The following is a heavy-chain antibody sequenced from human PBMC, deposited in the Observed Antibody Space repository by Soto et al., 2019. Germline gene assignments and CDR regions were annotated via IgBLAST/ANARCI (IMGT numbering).Heavy chain of an antibody. J-gene: IGHJ4*02. CDR3: AREILSDYSNYEGWGEDY. Sequence: QVQLVQSGAEVKKPGASVKVSCKASGYTFTSYGISWVRQAPGQGLEWMGWISAYNGNTNYAQKLQGRVTMTTDTSTSTAYMELRSLRSDDTAVYYCAREILSDYSNYEGWGEDYWGQGTLVTVSS. V-gene: IGHV1-18*01. D-gene: IGHD4-4*01. CDR1: GYTFTSYG. CDR2: ISAYNGNT.